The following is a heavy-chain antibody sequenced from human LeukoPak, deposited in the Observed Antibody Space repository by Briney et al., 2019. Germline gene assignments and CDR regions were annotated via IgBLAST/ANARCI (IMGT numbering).Heavy chain of an antibody. V-gene: IGHV3-53*01. CDR1: GFTVSSNY. Sequence: GGSLRLSCAASGFTVSSNYTSRVRQAPGKGLEWVSVIYSGGSTYYADSVKGRFTISRDNSKNTLYLQMNSLRAEDTAVYYCAKVRYSSSSEYYFDYWGQGTLVTVSS. D-gene: IGHD6-6*01. CDR2: IYSGGST. CDR3: AKVRYSSSSEYYFDY. J-gene: IGHJ4*02.